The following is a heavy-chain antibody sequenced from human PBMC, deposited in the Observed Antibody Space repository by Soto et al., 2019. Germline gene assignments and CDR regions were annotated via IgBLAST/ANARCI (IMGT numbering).Heavy chain of an antibody. CDR2: IYGNDDE. CDR3: AHRRNTAGRCWFDP. CDR1: GFSLTTSGVA. D-gene: IGHD6-13*01. V-gene: IGHV2-5*01. J-gene: IGHJ5*02. Sequence: QITLEESGPTLVQPTQTLTLTCTVSGFSLTTSGVAVVWIRQPPGKALEWLAAIYGNDDEHYSPSLRNRLTIPKDTSKNQVVLTMTNMDPVDTATYFCAHRRNTAGRCWFDPWGQGTLVTVSS.